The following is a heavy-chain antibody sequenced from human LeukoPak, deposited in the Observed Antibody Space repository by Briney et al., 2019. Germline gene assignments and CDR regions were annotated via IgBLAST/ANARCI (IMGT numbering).Heavy chain of an antibody. CDR3: ARGYYFVDV. CDR1: NDSMINYY. V-gene: IGHV4-59*08. J-gene: IGHJ6*03. CDR2: IYYSGST. Sequence: PSETLSLTCTVSNDSMINYYWSWIRQSPGKGLEWIGYIYYSGSTKNPSLKSRVTILLDMSKNQFSLKLSSVSAADTAVYYCARGYYFVDVWGKGTRVTVSS.